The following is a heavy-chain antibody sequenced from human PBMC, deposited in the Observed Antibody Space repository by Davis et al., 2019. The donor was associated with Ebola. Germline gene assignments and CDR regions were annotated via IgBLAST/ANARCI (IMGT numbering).Heavy chain of an antibody. CDR2: IIPILGIA. Sequence: SVKVSCKASGGTFSSYTISWVRQAPGQGLEWMGRIIPILGIANYAQKFQGRVTITADKSTSTAYMELSNLRSDDTAVYYCARPVRYPVVVTRSSRKYYFDYWGPGILVTVSS. V-gene: IGHV1-69*02. D-gene: IGHD2-15*01. CDR1: GGTFSSYT. CDR3: ARPVRYPVVVTRSSRKYYFDY. J-gene: IGHJ4*02.